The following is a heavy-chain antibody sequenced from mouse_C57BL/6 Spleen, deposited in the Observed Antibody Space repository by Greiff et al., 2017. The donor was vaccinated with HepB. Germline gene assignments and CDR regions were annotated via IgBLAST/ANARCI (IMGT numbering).Heavy chain of an antibody. CDR1: GYNFTDHT. Sequence: VQLQQSDAELVKPGASVKISCKVSGYNFTDHTIHWMKQRPEKGLEWIGYIYPRDGSNKYNEKFKGKATLTADKSSSTAYMQLNILTSDDSAVYFWSRTSLSPLDYWGQGTTLTVSS. CDR2: IYPRDGSN. D-gene: IGHD6-1*01. CDR3: SRTSLSPLDY. V-gene: IGHV1-78*01. J-gene: IGHJ2*01.